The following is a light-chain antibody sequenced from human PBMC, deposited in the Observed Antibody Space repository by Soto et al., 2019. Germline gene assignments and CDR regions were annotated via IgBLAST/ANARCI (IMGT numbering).Light chain of an antibody. Sequence: QPVLTQSASASASLGSSVKLTCTLTSGHSSYIIACHQQQPGKATRYLMMLEGSGSYNKGSGVHDRFSCSSSRADRYLTIGNLQSEEEADYYCETWNSNTRVFGGGTKVTVL. V-gene: IGLV4-60*03. CDR2: LEGSGSY. CDR3: ETWNSNTRV. CDR1: SGHSSYI. J-gene: IGLJ3*02.